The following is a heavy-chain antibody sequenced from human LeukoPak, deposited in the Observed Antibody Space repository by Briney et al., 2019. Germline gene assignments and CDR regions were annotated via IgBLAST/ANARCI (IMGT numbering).Heavy chain of an antibody. D-gene: IGHD3-22*01. CDR2: INHSGST. V-gene: IGHV4-34*01. CDR3: ASTYYYDSSGQYYFDY. J-gene: IGHJ4*02. CDR1: GGSFSGYY. Sequence: KPSETLSLTCAVYGGSFSGYYWSWIRQPPGKGLEWIGEINHSGSTDYNPSLKSRVTISVDRSKNQFSLKLSSVTAADTAVYYCASTYYYDSSGQYYFDYWGQGTLVTVSS.